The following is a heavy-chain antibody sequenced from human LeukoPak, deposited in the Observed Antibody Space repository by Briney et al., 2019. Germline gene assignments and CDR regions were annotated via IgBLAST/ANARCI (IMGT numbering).Heavy chain of an antibody. V-gene: IGHV3-30*02. J-gene: IGHJ4*02. D-gene: IGHD2-2*01. CDR3: AKWGPIVVVPAASAHPDY. CDR1: GFTFSSYG. Sequence: GGSLRLSCAASGFTFSSYGMHWVRQAPGKGLEWVAFIRYDGSNKYYADSVKGRFTISRDNSKNTLYLQMNSLRAEDTAVHYCAKWGPIVVVPAASAHPDYWGQGTLVTVSS. CDR2: IRYDGSNK.